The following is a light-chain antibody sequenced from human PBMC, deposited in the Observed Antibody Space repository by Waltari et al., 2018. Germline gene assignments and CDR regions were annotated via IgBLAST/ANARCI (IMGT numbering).Light chain of an antibody. J-gene: IGKJ1*01. V-gene: IGKV3-20*01. CDR1: QSLANNY. Sequence: EIVLTQSPGTLSLSPGERATLSCRASQSLANNYLAWYQRKPGQAPRLLIYAASNRASGIPDRLSGSGSGTEFTLTISRLGPEDFAIYYCQQYGTSPPWTFGQGTKVEIK. CDR2: AAS. CDR3: QQYGTSPPWT.